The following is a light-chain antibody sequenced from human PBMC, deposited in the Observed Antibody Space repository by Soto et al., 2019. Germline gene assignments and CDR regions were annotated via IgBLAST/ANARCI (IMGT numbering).Light chain of an antibody. J-gene: IGKJ2*01. Sequence: EIVLTQSPGTLSLSPGERATLSCRASQSVSSSYLAWYQHKPGQAPRLLIYGASSRATGSPDRFSGSGSGTDFTLTIIRLEPEDFAVYYCQQYGSSPHTFGQGTKLEIK. V-gene: IGKV3-20*01. CDR1: QSVSSSY. CDR3: QQYGSSPHT. CDR2: GAS.